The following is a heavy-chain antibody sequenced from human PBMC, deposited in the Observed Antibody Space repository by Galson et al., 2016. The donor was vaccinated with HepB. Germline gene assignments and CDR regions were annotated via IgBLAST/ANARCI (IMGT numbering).Heavy chain of an antibody. J-gene: IGHJ4*02. CDR2: MSSSGTSV. CDR1: GFTLSTYS. D-gene: IGHD2-2*01. Sequence: SLRLSCAASGFTLSTYSMNWFRQAPGKGLEWVSYMSSSGTSVYYTDSVKGRFTISRDNAKNSLYLQMNSLRAEDTAVYYCAKDQFLGVVPAATDYWGQGTLVTVSS. CDR3: AKDQFLGVVPAATDY. V-gene: IGHV3-48*01.